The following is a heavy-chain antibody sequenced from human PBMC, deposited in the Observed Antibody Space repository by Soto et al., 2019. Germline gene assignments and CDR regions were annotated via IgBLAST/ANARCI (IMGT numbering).Heavy chain of an antibody. J-gene: IGHJ4*02. CDR2: ISGSGGST. Sequence: VPLLESGGGLVRPGGSLRLSCRVSGFMFSSYAMTWVRQVPGKGLEWVSSISGSGGSTYYSDSVRGRFTISRDNSKKVLYLEMNRLKGDDTAVYFCAQDGSWGDHYYFDNWGQGTLVTVSS. V-gene: IGHV3-23*01. CDR3: AQDGSWGDHYYFDN. D-gene: IGHD2-21*02. CDR1: GFMFSSYA.